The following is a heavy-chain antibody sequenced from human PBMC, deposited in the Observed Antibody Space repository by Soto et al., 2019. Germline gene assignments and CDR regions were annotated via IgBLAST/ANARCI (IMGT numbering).Heavy chain of an antibody. V-gene: IGHV4-31*03. CDR1: GGSISSGGYY. CDR2: IYYSGST. J-gene: IGHJ4*02. D-gene: IGHD1-26*01. CDR3: AIDRGSGSYSYYFDY. Sequence: QVQLQESGPGLVKPSQTLSLTCTVSGGSISSGGYYWSWIRQHPGKGLEWIGYIYYSGSTYYNPSLKSRVTISGDTSKNQFSLKLSSVTAADTAVYYCAIDRGSGSYSYYFDYWGQGTLVTVSS.